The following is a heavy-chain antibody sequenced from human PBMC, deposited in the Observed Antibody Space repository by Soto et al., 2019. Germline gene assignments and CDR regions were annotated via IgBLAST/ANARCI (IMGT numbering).Heavy chain of an antibody. J-gene: IGHJ4*02. CDR2: IFSSGSP. D-gene: IGHD3-16*01. CDR3: VRHAAYDSVWGKSDGSDY. V-gene: IGHV4-39*01. Sequence: SETLSLTCSVSGGSIINSDYYWGWIRQPPGKGLEWMGSIFSSGSPYNTPSFQSRVAMSVDTSNNQFSLRLSSVTAADTAVYYCVRHAAYDSVWGKSDGSDYWGQGTLVTVSS. CDR1: GGSIINSDYY.